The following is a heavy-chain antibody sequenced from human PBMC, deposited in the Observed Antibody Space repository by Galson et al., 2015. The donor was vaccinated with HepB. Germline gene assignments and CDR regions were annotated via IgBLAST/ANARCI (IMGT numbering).Heavy chain of an antibody. D-gene: IGHD1-1*01. CDR1: GFTFSSYG. V-gene: IGHV3-33*01. CDR2: IWYDGSNK. Sequence: SLRLSCAASGFTFSSYGMHWVRQAPGKGLEWVAVIWYDGSNKYYADSVKGRFTISRDNSKNTLYLQMNSLRAEDTAVYYCARDLQLERRRWRGFDPWGQGTLVTVSS. CDR3: ARDLQLERRRWRGFDP. J-gene: IGHJ5*02.